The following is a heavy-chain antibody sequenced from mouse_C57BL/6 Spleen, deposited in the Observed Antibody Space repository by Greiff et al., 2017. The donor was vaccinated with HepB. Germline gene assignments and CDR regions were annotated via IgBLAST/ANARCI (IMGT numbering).Heavy chain of an antibody. D-gene: IGHD1-1*01. V-gene: IGHV8-8*01. CDR2: IWWDDDK. CDR3: ARIEAKSPTVVAHNWYFDV. CDR1: GFSLSTFGMG. J-gene: IGHJ1*03. Sequence: QVTLKESGPGILQPSQTLSLTCSFSGFSLSTFGMGVGWIRQPSGKGLEWLAHIWWDDDKYYNPALKSRLTISKDTSKNQVFLKIANVDTADTATYYCARIEAKSPTVVAHNWYFDVWGTGTTVTVSS.